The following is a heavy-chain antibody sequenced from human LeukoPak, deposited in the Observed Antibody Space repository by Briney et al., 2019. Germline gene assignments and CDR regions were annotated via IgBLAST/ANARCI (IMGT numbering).Heavy chain of an antibody. CDR3: AGGLAAAHYYYYMDV. CDR2: ISSSGSTI. Sequence: GGSLRLSCAASGFTFSSYEMNWVRQAPGKGLEWVSYISSSGSTIYYTDSVKGRFTISRDNDKNSLYLQMNSLRAEDTAVYYCAGGLAAAHYYYYMDVWGKGTTVTVSS. V-gene: IGHV3-48*03. CDR1: GFTFSSYE. J-gene: IGHJ6*03. D-gene: IGHD6-13*01.